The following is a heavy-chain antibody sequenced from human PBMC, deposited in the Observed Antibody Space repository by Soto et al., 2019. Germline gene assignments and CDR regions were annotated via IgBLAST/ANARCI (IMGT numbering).Heavy chain of an antibody. CDR1: GGSISSSSYY. J-gene: IGHJ2*01. V-gene: IGHV4-39*01. D-gene: IGHD4-17*01. CDR3: ARLPDYGESWYFDL. CDR2: IYYSGST. Sequence: PSETLSLTCTVSGGSISSSSYYWGWIRQPPGKGLEWIGSIYYSGSTYYNPSLKSRVTISVDTSKNQFSLKLSSVTAADTAVYYCARLPDYGESWYFDLWGRGTLVTVSS.